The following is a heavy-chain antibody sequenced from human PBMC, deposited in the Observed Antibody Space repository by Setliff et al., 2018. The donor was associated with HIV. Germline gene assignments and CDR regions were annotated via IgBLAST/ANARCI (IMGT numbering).Heavy chain of an antibody. Sequence: GGSLRLSCAVSGFTFSSYAMSWVRQAPGQGLEWVSAISGSAGSTYYADSVKGRFTISGDNSKNTLYLQINSLRAEDTAVYYCARVMIGYSGYDAFDYWGQGTLVTVSS. D-gene: IGHD5-12*01. CDR1: GFTFSSYA. CDR3: ARVMIGYSGYDAFDY. J-gene: IGHJ4*02. CDR2: ISGSAGST. V-gene: IGHV3-23*01.